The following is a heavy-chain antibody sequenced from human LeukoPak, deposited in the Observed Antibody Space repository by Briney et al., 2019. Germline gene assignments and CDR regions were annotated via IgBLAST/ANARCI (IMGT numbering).Heavy chain of an antibody. V-gene: IGHV1-18*01. CDR3: ARDGRSDYYDSSGYYYGGGFDY. CDR1: GYTFTSYG. J-gene: IGHJ4*02. CDR2: ISAYNGNT. D-gene: IGHD3-22*01. Sequence: GASVKVSCKASGYTFTSYGISCVRQAPGQGLEWVGWISAYNGNTNYAQKLQGRVTMTTDTSTSTAYMELRSLRSDDTAVYYCARDGRSDYYDSSGYYYGGGFDYWGQGTLVTVSS.